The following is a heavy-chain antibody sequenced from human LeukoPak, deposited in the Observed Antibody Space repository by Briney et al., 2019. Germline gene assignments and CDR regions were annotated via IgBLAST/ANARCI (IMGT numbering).Heavy chain of an antibody. CDR1: GYTFTSYD. D-gene: IGHD6-13*01. CDR3: ASPTSRIAAAGIFDY. CDR2: MNPNSGNT. V-gene: IGHV1-8*01. Sequence: ASVKVSCKASGYTFTSYDINWVLQATGQGLEWMGWMNPNSGNTGYAQKFQGRVTMTRNTSISTAYMELSSLRSEDTAVYYCASPTSRIAAAGIFDYWGQGTLVTVSS. J-gene: IGHJ4*02.